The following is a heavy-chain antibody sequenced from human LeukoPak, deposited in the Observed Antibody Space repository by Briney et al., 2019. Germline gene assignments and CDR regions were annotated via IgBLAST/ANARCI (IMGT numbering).Heavy chain of an antibody. J-gene: IGHJ4*02. D-gene: IGHD3-3*01. CDR1: GYTFTGYY. Sequence: ASVKVSCKASGYTFTGYYMHWVRQAPGQGLEWMGWINPNSGGTNYAQKFQGRVTMTRDTSISTAYMELSRLRSDDTAVYYCARGGRITIFGVVRSYYFDYWGQGTLVTVSS. CDR3: ARGGRITIFGVVRSYYFDY. CDR2: INPNSGGT. V-gene: IGHV1-2*02.